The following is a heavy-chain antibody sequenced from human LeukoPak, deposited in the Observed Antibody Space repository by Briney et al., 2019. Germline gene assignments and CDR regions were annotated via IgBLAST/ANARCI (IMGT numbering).Heavy chain of an antibody. CDR2: IKQDGSEK. V-gene: IGHV3-7*01. Sequence: GGSLRLSCAASGFTFSNCAMNWVRQAPGKGLEWVANIKQDGSEKYYVDSVKGRFTISRDNAKNSLYLQMNSLRAEDTAVYYCARETGMDYYYGMDVWGQGTTVTVSS. CDR1: GFTFSNCA. D-gene: IGHD3-10*01. CDR3: ARETGMDYYYGMDV. J-gene: IGHJ6*02.